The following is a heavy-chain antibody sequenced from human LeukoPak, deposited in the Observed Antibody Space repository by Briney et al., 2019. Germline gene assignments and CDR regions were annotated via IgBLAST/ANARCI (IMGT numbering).Heavy chain of an antibody. Sequence: GGSLRLSCAASGFIFRNCAIHWVRQAPGKGLEWVAITSHDGSFKSYGDSVKGRFTITLSTDNSENTVYLQMNSLRAEDTAVYYCARVRWGDGDYVNAFDIWGQGTMVTVSS. V-gene: IGHV3-30*04. CDR2: TSHDGSFK. CDR1: GFIFRNCA. D-gene: IGHD4-17*01. J-gene: IGHJ3*02. CDR3: ARVRWGDGDYVNAFDI.